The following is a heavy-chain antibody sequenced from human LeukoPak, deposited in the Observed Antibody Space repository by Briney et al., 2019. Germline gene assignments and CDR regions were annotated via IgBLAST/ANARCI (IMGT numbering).Heavy chain of an antibody. D-gene: IGHD2-2*01. V-gene: IGHV1-69*13. CDR3: ARDWGSSTSCYACYYGMDV. J-gene: IGHJ6*02. CDR2: IIPIFGTA. Sequence: SVKVSCKASGGTFSSYAISWVRQAPGQGLEWMGGIIPIFGTANYAQKFQGRVTITADESTSTAYMGLSSLRSEDTAVYYCARDWGSSTSCYACYYGMDVWGQGTTVTVSS. CDR1: GGTFSSYA.